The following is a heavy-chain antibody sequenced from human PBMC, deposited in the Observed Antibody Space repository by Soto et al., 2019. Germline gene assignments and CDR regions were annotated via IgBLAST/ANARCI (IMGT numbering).Heavy chain of an antibody. CDR2: INAGNGNT. CDR3: ARGPGGPDGPGDY. V-gene: IGHV1-3*01. J-gene: IGHJ4*02. D-gene: IGHD2-15*01. CDR1: GYTFTSYA. Sequence: QVQLVQSGAEVKKPGASVKVSCKASGYTFTSYAMHWVRQAPGQRLEGMGWINAGNGNTKYSQKVQGRATITRDTXASTAYMELSSLRSEDTAVYYCARGPGGPDGPGDYWGQGTLVTVSS.